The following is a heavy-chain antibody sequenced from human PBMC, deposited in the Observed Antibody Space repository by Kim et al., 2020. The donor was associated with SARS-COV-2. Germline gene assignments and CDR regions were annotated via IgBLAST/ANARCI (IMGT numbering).Heavy chain of an antibody. J-gene: IGHJ6*02. V-gene: IGHV3-33*01. D-gene: IGHD1-20*01. CDR3: ARDRAITARGSCGMEV. Sequence: GGSLRLSCVVSGVDFSDYAMHWVRQAPGKGLEWVAQMWHDGRSAYYGDSVKGRLTISRDTSKNTLYLQMDSLRVEDTAMYYCARDRAITARGSCGMEVWGQGTTVTVSS. CDR2: MWHDGRSA. CDR1: GVDFSDYA.